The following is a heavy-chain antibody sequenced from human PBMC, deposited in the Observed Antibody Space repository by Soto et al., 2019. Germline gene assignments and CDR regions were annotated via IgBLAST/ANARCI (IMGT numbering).Heavy chain of an antibody. J-gene: IGHJ4*02. CDR2: IWYDGSLK. V-gene: IGHV3-33*01. D-gene: IGHD5-18*01. Sequence: GGSLRLSCAASGFTFNTYGMHWVRQAPGKGLEWVAVIWYDGSLKYYADSVKGRFTISRDNSKNTLYLQINSLRAEDTAVYYCARARGYTYGPPTYWGQGTLVTVSS. CDR1: GFTFNTYG. CDR3: ARARGYTYGPPTY.